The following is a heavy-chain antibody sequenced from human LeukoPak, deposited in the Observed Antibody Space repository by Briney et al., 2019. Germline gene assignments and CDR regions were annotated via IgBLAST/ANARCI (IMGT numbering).Heavy chain of an antibody. CDR3: AKYSGSQACEY. Sequence: GGSLRLSCAASGFTFSTYGMHWVGQAPGKGLEWVAVISYDGSNQYYADSVKGRFTISRDNSKNTLYLQMNSLRAEDTAVYYCAKYSGSQACEYWGQGTLVTVSS. CDR1: GFTFSTYG. V-gene: IGHV3-30*18. CDR2: ISYDGSNQ. D-gene: IGHD1-26*01. J-gene: IGHJ4*02.